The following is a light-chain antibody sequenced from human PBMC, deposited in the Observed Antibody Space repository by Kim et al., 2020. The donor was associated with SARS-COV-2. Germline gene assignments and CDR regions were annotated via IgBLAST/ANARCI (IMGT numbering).Light chain of an antibody. J-gene: IGKJ2*01. V-gene: IGKV3-11*01. CDR2: DVS. CDR1: PSVSSY. CDR3: QQRSKWPYT. Sequence: EIVLTQSPATLSLSPGERAALSCRASPSVSSYLTWYQQKPGQAPRLLIYDVSNRATGIPAKFSGSGSGTDFTLTISSLEPEDIAVYYCQQRSKWPYTFGRGTRLEI.